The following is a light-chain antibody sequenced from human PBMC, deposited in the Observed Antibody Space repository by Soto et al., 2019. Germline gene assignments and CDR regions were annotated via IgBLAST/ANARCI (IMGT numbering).Light chain of an antibody. CDR1: QSLVYLDGDTY. Sequence: DVVLTQSPLSLPVTLGQPASISCRSTQSLVYLDGDTYLNWFLQRPGQSTRRLIYKVSNRDSGVQDRFSGSGSRAVFSLKISRVEAEDVGVYYCFQGTRWPVTVGQGTRLEI. J-gene: IGKJ5*01. CDR2: KVS. V-gene: IGKV2-30*01. CDR3: FQGTRWPVT.